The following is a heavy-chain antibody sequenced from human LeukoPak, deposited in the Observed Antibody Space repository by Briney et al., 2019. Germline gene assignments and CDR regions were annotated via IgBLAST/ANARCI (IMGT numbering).Heavy chain of an antibody. CDR1: NGSISSSAYY. J-gene: IGHJ2*01. D-gene: IGHD5-18*01. V-gene: IGHV4-39*07. CDR2: VYFSGIT. CDR3: AREVRGYSYGYRPTELYWYFDL. Sequence: SETLSLTCTVSNGSISSSAYYWGWVRQSPGKGLQWIGSVYFSGITYYNESLKSRLTISVDKSNNQFSLKVRSVTAADTAVYYCAREVRGYSYGYRPTELYWYFDLWGRGTLVTVSS.